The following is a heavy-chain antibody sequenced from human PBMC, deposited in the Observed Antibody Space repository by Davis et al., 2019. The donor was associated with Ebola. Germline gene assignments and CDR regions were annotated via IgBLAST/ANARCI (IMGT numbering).Heavy chain of an antibody. V-gene: IGHV3-30*18. CDR3: AKDRKYSSSGYGMDV. D-gene: IGHD6-13*01. J-gene: IGHJ6*02. Sequence: GGSLRLSCAASGFTFSSYGMHWVRQAPGKGLEWVAVISYDGSNKYYADSVKGRFTISRDNAKNSLYLQMNSLRAEDTALYYCAKDRKYSSSGYGMDVWGQGTTVTVSS. CDR1: GFTFSSYG. CDR2: ISYDGSNK.